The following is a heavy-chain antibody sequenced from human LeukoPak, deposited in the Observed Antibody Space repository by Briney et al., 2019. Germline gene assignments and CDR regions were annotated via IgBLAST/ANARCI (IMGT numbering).Heavy chain of an antibody. D-gene: IGHD3-10*01. CDR1: GYTFTRYY. CDR2: INPNSGGT. CDR3: GTQGFGELRAYYMDV. Sequence: ASVKVSCKAFGYTFTRYYMHWVRQAPGQGLEWMGWINPNSGGTNYAQKFQGRVTMTRDTSISTAYMELSRLRSDDTAVYYCGTQGFGELRAYYMDVWGKGTTVTISS. J-gene: IGHJ6*03. V-gene: IGHV1-2*02.